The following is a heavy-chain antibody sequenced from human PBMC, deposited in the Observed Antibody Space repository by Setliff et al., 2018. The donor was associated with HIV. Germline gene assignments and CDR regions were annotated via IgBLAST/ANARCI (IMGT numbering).Heavy chain of an antibody. V-gene: IGHV1-24*01. Sequence: ASVKVSCKVSGYSLTELSIHWVRQAPGEGLEWMGGFDPEDDETVYAEKFQGSVTMTEDTSTDTAYMALSSLRSEDTAMYYCATSGFYDILTGPTPGAFDIWGQGTMVTVSS. CDR1: GYSLTELS. J-gene: IGHJ3*02. D-gene: IGHD3-9*01. CDR2: FDPEDDET. CDR3: ATSGFYDILTGPTPGAFDI.